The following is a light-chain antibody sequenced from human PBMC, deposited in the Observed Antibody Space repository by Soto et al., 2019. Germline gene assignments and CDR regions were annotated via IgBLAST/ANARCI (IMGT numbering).Light chain of an antibody. J-gene: IGKJ4*01. CDR3: QQLKRYPLS. V-gene: IGKV1-9*01. Sequence: IQLTQSPSSLSASIGDRVTITCRASQGIGSYLAWYRQKAGKAPELLIEAASTLQSGVPSRFSGSGFGTDFALTISSLQPEDFATYYCQQLKRYPLSFGGGTKVEIK. CDR1: QGIGSY. CDR2: AAS.